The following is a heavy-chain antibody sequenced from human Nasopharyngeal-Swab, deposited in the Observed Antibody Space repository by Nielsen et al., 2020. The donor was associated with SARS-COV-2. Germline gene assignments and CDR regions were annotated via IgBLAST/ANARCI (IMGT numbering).Heavy chain of an antibody. CDR2: IHTGSNDI. V-gene: IGHV3-21*06. J-gene: IGHJ4*02. D-gene: IGHD3-16*01. Sequence: GESLKISCAASGFSFNTYTFNWVRQAPGKGLEWVSFIHTGSNDILYAASVKGRFSISRDDAQSSLHLQMNSLRVEDTAVYYCLRGIGGLQATDREFWGQGTLVTVSS. CDR1: GFSFNTYT. CDR3: LRGIGGLQATDREF.